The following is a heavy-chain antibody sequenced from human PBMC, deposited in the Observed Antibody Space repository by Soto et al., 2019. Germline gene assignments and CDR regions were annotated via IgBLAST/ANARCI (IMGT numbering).Heavy chain of an antibody. CDR2: IYWDDDK. CDR1: GFSLSTRGVG. V-gene: IGHV2-5*02. D-gene: IGHD4-17*01. Sequence: QITLKESGPTLVKHTQTLTLTCPFSGFSLSTRGVGVGWIRQTPGKALEWLALIYWDDDKRYSPSLKSRLTITKDTSKNQVVLKMTNMDPVDTATYYCAHRRGPYGDLDYWGQGTLVTVAA. CDR3: AHRRGPYGDLDY. J-gene: IGHJ4*02.